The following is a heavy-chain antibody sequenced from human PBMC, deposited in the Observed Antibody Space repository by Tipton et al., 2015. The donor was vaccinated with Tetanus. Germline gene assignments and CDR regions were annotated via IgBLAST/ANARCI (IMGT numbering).Heavy chain of an antibody. J-gene: IGHJ6*02. D-gene: IGHD2-21*02. CDR3: ARTPDCYYGMDV. V-gene: IGHV4-4*07. Sequence: TLSLTCTVSGGSIASQYWSWIRQPAGKGLEWIGRTYIRGTTTYNPSLKSRVTISVDTSENQMSLRLTSVTAADTAVYFCARTPDCYYGMDVWGQGTTVTVSS. CDR1: GGSIASQY. CDR2: TYIRGTT.